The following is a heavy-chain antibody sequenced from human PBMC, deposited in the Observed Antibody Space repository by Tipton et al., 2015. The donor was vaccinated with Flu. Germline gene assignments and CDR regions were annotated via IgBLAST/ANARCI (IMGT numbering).Heavy chain of an antibody. V-gene: IGHV3-9*01. Sequence: SLRLSCAASGFMFDDYVMHWVRQAPGKGLEWVSGISGDSGTIGYADSVKGRFTISRDNAKKSLYLQMNSLKLGDTALYYCTRDTYTDNFYYYGMDVWGQGTTVIVSS. J-gene: IGHJ6*02. CDR2: ISGDSGTI. CDR1: GFMFDDYV. CDR3: TRDTYTDNFYYYGMDV. D-gene: IGHD2-15*01.